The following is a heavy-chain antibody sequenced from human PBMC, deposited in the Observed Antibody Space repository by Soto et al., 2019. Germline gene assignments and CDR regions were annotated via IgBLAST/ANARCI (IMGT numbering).Heavy chain of an antibody. V-gene: IGHV1-18*01. CDR2: ISAYNGNT. D-gene: IGHD3-10*01. Sequence: GASVKVSCKASGYTFTSYGIGWVRQAPGQGLEWMGWISAYNGNTNYAQKLQGRVTMTTDTSTSTAYMELRSLRSDDTAVYYCAREIHGYYGSGSYHPFDYWGQGTLVTVSS. J-gene: IGHJ4*02. CDR1: GYTFTSYG. CDR3: AREIHGYYGSGSYHPFDY.